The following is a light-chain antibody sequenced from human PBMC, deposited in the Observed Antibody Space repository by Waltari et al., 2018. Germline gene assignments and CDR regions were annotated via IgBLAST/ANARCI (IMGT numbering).Light chain of an antibody. J-gene: IGLJ1*01. CDR1: SSNIGDNA. CDR2: GND. V-gene: IGLV1-44*01. CDR3: ASCDDNLNGPI. Sequence: QSVVTQPPSVSGIPGQRVTVSCSGSSSNIGDNAVTWYQQVPGADPKLLSYGNDQRLSGVPSLYSVSKSGTVSSLFINWVQSDDEADFYCASCDDNLNGPIFGSGTRVTVL.